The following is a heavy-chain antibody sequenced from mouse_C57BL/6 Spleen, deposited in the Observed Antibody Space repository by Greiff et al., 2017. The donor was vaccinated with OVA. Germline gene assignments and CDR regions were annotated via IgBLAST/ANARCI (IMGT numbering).Heavy chain of an antibody. Sequence: VKLQQPGTELVKPGASVKLSCKASGYTFTSYWMHWVKQRPGQGLEWIGNIKPSNGGTNYNETFKSKATLTVDKSSSTAYMHLSSLTSEDSAVYYCARLGRYFLDCWGQGTSVTVSS. CDR1: GYTFTSYW. J-gene: IGHJ4*01. D-gene: IGHD4-1*01. CDR3: ARLGRYFLDC. CDR2: IKPSNGGT. V-gene: IGHV1-53*01.